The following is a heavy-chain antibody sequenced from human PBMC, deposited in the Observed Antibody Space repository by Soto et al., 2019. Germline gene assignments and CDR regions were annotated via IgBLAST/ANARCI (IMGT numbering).Heavy chain of an antibody. CDR3: AIGDLASSQYYNYYGMDV. D-gene: IGHD3-10*01. CDR1: GYTFTGYY. J-gene: IGHJ6*02. Sequence: ASVKVSCKASGYTFTGYYMHWVRQAPGQGLEWIGWINPNSGGTNYAQKFQGRVTMTRDTSISTAYMELSRLRSDDTAVYYCAIGDLASSQYYNYYGMDVWGQGTTVTVSS. V-gene: IGHV1-2*02. CDR2: INPNSGGT.